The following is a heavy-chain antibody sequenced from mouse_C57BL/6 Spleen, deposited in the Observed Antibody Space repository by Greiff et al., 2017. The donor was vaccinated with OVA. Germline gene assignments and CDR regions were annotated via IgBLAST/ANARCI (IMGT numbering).Heavy chain of an antibody. V-gene: IGHV14-4*01. CDR2: IDPENGDT. J-gene: IGHJ4*01. CDR1: GFNIKDDY. Sequence: EVQLQQSGAELVRPGASVKLSCTASGFNIKDDYMHWVKQRPEQGLEWIGWIDPENGDTEYASKFQGKATITADTSSNTAYLQLSSLTSEDTAVYYCRDYSSRYAMDYWGQGTSVTVSS. D-gene: IGHD2-5*01. CDR3: RDYSSRYAMDY.